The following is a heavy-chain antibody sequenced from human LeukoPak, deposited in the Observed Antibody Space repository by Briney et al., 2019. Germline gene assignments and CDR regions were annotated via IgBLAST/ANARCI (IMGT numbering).Heavy chain of an antibody. V-gene: IGHV3-48*03. J-gene: IGHJ4*02. Sequence: QSGGSLRLSCAASGFNFNKYEMNWVRQAPGKGLEWISYINGRGATIENADSVRGRFTISRDNAKNSLFLQMNSLRAEDTAVYYCARDGDSGWDFDCWGQGTLVTVSS. CDR1: GFNFNKYE. CDR3: ARDGDSGWDFDC. CDR2: INGRGATI. D-gene: IGHD6-19*01.